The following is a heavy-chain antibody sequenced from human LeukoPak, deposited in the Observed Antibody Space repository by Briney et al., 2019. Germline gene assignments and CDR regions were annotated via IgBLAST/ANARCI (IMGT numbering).Heavy chain of an antibody. J-gene: IGHJ4*02. V-gene: IGHV4-59*01. Sequence: SETLSLNGTVSGGSISTYYWSWLRQPPGKGREGIGYMCCRGKTHSNPSLKSRGTSSVDTSTTQFSLKLSSVTAADTAVYFCARVGPHASFDYWGQGTLVTVSS. CDR3: ARVGPHASFDY. CDR2: MCCRGKT. CDR1: GGSISTYY.